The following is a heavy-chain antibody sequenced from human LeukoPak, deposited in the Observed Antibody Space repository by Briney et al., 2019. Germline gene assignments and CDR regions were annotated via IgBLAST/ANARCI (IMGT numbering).Heavy chain of an antibody. Sequence: ASVKVSCKASGYTFTSYYMHWVRQAPGQGLEWMGMINPSGGSTSYAQKFQGRVTMTRDTSTSTVYMELSSLRSEDTAVYYCAREDEGGYCTGGVCYLDAFDIWGQGTMVTVSS. CDR3: AREDEGGYCTGGVCYLDAFDI. J-gene: IGHJ3*02. CDR1: GYTFTSYY. CDR2: INPSGGST. D-gene: IGHD2-8*02. V-gene: IGHV1-46*01.